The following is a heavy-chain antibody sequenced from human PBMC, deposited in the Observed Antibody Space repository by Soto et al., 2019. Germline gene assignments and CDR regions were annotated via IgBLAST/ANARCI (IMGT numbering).Heavy chain of an antibody. CDR2: IFYSGST. CDR3: APPPPLGATSPAFDN. V-gene: IGHV4-61*08. CDR1: GGSINSAGYY. D-gene: IGHD1-26*01. Sequence: SETLSLTCNVSGGSINSAGYYWSWIRQHPGKGLEWIGYIFYSGSTSYNPSLSSRVTISLDTSMAQFSLRLTSVAAADSAVYFCAPPPPLGATSPAFDNWGKEPLVAVSS. J-gene: IGHJ4*02.